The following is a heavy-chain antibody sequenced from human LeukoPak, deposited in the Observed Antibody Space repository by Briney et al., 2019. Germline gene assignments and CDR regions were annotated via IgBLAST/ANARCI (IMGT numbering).Heavy chain of an antibody. CDR2: INHSGST. CDR1: GGSFSGYY. V-gene: IGHV4-34*01. Sequence: PSETLSLTCAVYGGSFSGYYWSWIRQPPGEGLEWIGEINHSGSTNYNPSLKSRVTISVDTSKNQFSLKLSSVTAADTAVYYCARVVSAAVRDYYYYGMDVWGQGTTVTVSS. CDR3: ARVVSAAVRDYYYYGMDV. D-gene: IGHD2-2*01. J-gene: IGHJ6*02.